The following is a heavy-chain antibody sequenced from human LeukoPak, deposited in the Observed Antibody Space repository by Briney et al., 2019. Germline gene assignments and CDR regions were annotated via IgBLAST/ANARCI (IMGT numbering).Heavy chain of an antibody. CDR3: ARESGSKYQLLYVHYYYYMDV. J-gene: IGHJ6*03. CDR1: GGTFSSYT. D-gene: IGHD2-2*02. V-gene: IGHV1-69*04. Sequence: GSSVKVSCKASGGTFSSYTISWVRQAPGQGLEWMGRIIPILGIANYAQKFQGRVTITADESTSTAYMELSSLRSEDTAVYYCARESGSKYQLLYVHYYYYMDVWGKGTTVTVSS. CDR2: IIPILGIA.